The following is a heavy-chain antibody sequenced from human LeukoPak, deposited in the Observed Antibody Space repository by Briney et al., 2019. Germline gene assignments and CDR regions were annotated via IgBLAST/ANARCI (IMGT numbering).Heavy chain of an antibody. D-gene: IGHD1-26*01. V-gene: IGHV1-3*01. CDR2: ISAGNGNT. CDR3: ARDSGSGNNDY. CDR1: GYTFTSYA. J-gene: IGHJ4*02. Sequence: GASVTVSCKASGYTFTSYAIHWVRQAPGQRLEWMGWISAGNGNTKHSQNFQGRVTFISNTSATTAFMELSSLRSEDAAVYYCARDSGSGNNDYWGQGTLVTVSS.